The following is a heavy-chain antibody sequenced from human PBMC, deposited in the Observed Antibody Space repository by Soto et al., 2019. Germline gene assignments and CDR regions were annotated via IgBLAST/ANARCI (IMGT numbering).Heavy chain of an antibody. Sequence: GASVKVSFKASGYTFTGYYMHWVRQAPGQGLEWMGWINPNSGGTNYARKFQGRVTMTRDTSISTAYMELSRLRSDDTAVYYCARAMVRGVIIVGRYYYYGMDVWGQGTTVTVSS. J-gene: IGHJ6*02. CDR2: INPNSGGT. D-gene: IGHD3-10*01. V-gene: IGHV1-2*02. CDR3: ARAMVRGVIIVGRYYYYGMDV. CDR1: GYTFTGYY.